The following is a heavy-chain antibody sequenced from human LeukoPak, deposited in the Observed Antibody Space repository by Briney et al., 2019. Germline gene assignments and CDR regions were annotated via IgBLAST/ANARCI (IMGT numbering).Heavy chain of an antibody. CDR1: GGTFISYA. D-gene: IGHD3-10*01. Sequence: ASVKVSCKASGGTFISYAISWVRQAGGQGLEWRGGIIPSFGTANYAQKFQGRVTITADESTSTAYMELSSLRSEDTAVYYCARGTSTMVRGVIRADYFDYWGQGTLVTVSS. J-gene: IGHJ4*02. CDR2: IIPSFGTA. V-gene: IGHV1-69*13. CDR3: ARGTSTMVRGVIRADYFDY.